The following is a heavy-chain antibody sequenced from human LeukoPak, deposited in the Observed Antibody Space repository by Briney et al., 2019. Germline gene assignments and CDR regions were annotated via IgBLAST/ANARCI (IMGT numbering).Heavy chain of an antibody. CDR1: GFTFSSYS. CDR2: ISYDGSNK. J-gene: IGHJ4*02. D-gene: IGHD3-9*01. V-gene: IGHV3-30*03. Sequence: GGSLRLSCAASGFTFSSYSMNWVRQAPGKGLEWVAVISYDGSNKYYADSVKGRFTISRDNSKNTLYLQMNSLRAEDTAVYYCARAAYYDILTGQYFDYWGQGTLVTVSS. CDR3: ARAAYYDILTGQYFDY.